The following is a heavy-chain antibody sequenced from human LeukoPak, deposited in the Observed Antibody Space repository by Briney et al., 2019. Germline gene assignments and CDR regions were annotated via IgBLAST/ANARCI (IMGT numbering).Heavy chain of an antibody. CDR2: ISYDGSNK. J-gene: IGHJ4*02. CDR3: ARDKVPYDILTGYSPIFDY. Sequence: GGSLRLSCAASGFTFSSYWMHWVRQAPGKGLEWVAVISYDGSNKYYADSVKGRFTISRDNSKNTLYLQMNSLRAEDTAVYYCARDKVPYDILTGYSPIFDYWGQGTLVTVSS. CDR1: GFTFSSYW. V-gene: IGHV3-30-3*01. D-gene: IGHD3-9*01.